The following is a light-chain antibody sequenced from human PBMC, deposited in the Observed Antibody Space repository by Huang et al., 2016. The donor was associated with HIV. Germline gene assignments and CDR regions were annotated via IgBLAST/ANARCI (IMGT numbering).Light chain of an antibody. CDR1: QSITIY. Sequence: DIQMTQSPSSLSAAVEDRVTIPCRASQSITIYLNWYQQKPGKAPKLLISAASSLQTGVPSRFSGSGSRADFTLTISRLQPEDFATYYCQQTYSTPLTFGGGTKVEIK. J-gene: IGKJ4*01. V-gene: IGKV1-39*01. CDR3: QQTYSTPLT. CDR2: AAS.